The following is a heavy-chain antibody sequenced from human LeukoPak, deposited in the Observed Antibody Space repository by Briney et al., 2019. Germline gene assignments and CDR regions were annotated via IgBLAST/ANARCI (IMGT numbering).Heavy chain of an antibody. CDR2: INSDESST. D-gene: IGHD3-10*01. Sequence: PGGSLRLSCAASGFPFSSYWMHWVRQAPGKGLVWVSRINSDESSTTYADSVKGRFTISRDNAKNTLYLQMDSLRAEDAAVYYCARDWFGESGAFDIWGQGTMVTVSS. J-gene: IGHJ3*02. CDR3: ARDWFGESGAFDI. CDR1: GFPFSSYW. V-gene: IGHV3-74*01.